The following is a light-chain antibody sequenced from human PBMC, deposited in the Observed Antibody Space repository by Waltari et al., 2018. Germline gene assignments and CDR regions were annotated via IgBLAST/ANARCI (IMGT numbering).Light chain of an antibody. J-gene: IGKJ4*01. CDR3: QQRSNWPPT. CDR1: QSVSSY. V-gene: IGKV3-11*01. CDR2: DAS. Sequence: ETVLTQSPATLSLSPGERANLSGRASQSVSSYLAWYQQKPGQAPRLLIYDASNRATGIPARFSGSGSGTDFTLTISSLEPEDFAVYYCQQRSNWPPTFGGGTKVEIK.